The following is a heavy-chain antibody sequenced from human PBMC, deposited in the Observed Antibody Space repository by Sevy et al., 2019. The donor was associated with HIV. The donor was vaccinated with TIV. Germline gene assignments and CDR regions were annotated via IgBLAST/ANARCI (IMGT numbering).Heavy chain of an antibody. CDR2: INEDGSEK. CDR3: ARDVAAGDF. J-gene: IGHJ4*02. Sequence: GGSLRLSCAASGFTFTRYWMSWVRQAPGKGLEWVANINEDGSEKYYVDSVKGRFTISRDNARKSLHRQMNSLRAEDTAIYYCARDVAAGDFWGQGTLVTVSS. D-gene: IGHD2-21*01. V-gene: IGHV3-7*01. CDR1: GFTFTRYW.